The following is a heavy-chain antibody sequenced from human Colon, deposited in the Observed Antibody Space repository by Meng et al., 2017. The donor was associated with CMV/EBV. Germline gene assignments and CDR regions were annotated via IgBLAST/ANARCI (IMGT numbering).Heavy chain of an antibody. V-gene: IGHV1-18*01. CDR2: ISEYSRNT. CDR3: VRDNARVQGNIPILVVPQGFDY. J-gene: IGHJ4*02. CDR1: GYTFSSYG. D-gene: IGHD3-22*01. Sequence: ASVKVSCKASGYTFSSYGINWVRQAPGQGLEWMGWISEYSRNTDYAQKFQGRVTISRDNAKNSLYLQMSSLSAEDTAVYYCVRDNARVQGNIPILVVPQGFDYWGQGTVVTVSS.